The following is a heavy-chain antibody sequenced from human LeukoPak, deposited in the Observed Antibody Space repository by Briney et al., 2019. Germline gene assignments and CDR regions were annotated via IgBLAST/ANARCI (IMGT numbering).Heavy chain of an antibody. CDR1: GFTFSSYS. Sequence: KAGGSLRLXCAASGFTFSSYSMKWVRQAPGKGLEWVSSISSSSSYIYYADSVKGRFTISRDNAKNSLYLQMNSLRAEDTAVYYCARDIYSSSTVDYWGQGTLVTVSS. J-gene: IGHJ4*02. V-gene: IGHV3-21*01. CDR3: ARDIYSSSTVDY. D-gene: IGHD6-6*01. CDR2: ISSSSSYI.